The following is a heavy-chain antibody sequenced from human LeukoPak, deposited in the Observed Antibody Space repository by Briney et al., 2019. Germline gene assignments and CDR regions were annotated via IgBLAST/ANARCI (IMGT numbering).Heavy chain of an antibody. CDR3: VRLQRVLPSNDF. CDR2: IYYTGDS. CDR1: SGSISSVSFY. D-gene: IGHD2-8*02. Sequence: SETLSLTCSVSSGSISSVSFYWAWVRQPPEKGLEWIGHIYYTGDSYLNTSLMSRVTLSVDTSKNQFSLKVNSVTVADTAVYYCVRLQRVLPSNDFWGQATLVTVSS. V-gene: IGHV4-39*01. J-gene: IGHJ4*02.